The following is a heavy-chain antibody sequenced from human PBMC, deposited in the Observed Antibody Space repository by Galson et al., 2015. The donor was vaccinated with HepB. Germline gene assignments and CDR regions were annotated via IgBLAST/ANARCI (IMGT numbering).Heavy chain of an antibody. CDR2: IWYDGSNQ. J-gene: IGHJ3*02. D-gene: IGHD3-3*01. CDR3: ARDATNRGVVIPNAFDI. Sequence: SLRLSCAASGFTFSSYGMHWVRQAPGRGLEWVTVIWYDGSNQYYADSVKGRFTISRDNSKNTLYLQMNSLRVEDTAVYYCARDATNRGVVIPNAFDIWGQGTMVTVSS. V-gene: IGHV3-33*01. CDR1: GFTFSSYG.